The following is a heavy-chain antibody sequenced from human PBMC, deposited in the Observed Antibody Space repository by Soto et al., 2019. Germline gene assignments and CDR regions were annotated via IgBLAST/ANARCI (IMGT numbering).Heavy chain of an antibody. Sequence: EVQLVESGGMLVQPGGSLRLSCAASGLTLSTSSMNWVRQAPGKGLEWISYIRRHTSVTAYADSVKGRFTISRDSAKNSLYLQMDSLRVEDTAVYYCGKVVDSRYYTVDRWGQGTVVTVSS. D-gene: IGHD3-22*01. CDR2: IRRHTSVT. J-gene: IGHJ5*02. CDR1: GLTLSTSS. V-gene: IGHV3-48*01. CDR3: GKVVDSRYYTVDR.